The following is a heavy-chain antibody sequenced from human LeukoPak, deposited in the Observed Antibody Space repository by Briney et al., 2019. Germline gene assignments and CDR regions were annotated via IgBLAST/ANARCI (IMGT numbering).Heavy chain of an antibody. CDR1: GYTFTSYG. D-gene: IGHD6-19*01. CDR3: ARDLSPGIAVAPRWFDP. CDR2: ISAYNGNT. Sequence: GASVKVSCEASGYTFTSYGISWVRQAPGQGLEWMGWISAYNGNTNYAQKLQGRVTMTTDTSTSTAYMELRSLRSDDTAVYYCARDLSPGIAVAPRWFDPWGQGTLVTVSS. J-gene: IGHJ5*02. V-gene: IGHV1-18*01.